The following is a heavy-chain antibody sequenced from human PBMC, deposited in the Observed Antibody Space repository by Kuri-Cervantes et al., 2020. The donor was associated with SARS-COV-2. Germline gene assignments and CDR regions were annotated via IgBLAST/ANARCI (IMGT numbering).Heavy chain of an antibody. D-gene: IGHD4/OR15-4a*01. J-gene: IGHJ4*02. CDR2: INHSGST. Sequence: SETLSLTCAVYGGSFSGYYWSWIRRPPGKGLEWIGEINHSGSTNYNPSLKSRVTISVDTSKNQFSLKLSSVTAADTAVYYCARGGFWSGAGYFDYWGQGTLVTVSS. V-gene: IGHV4-34*01. CDR3: ARGGFWSGAGYFDY. CDR1: GGSFSGYY.